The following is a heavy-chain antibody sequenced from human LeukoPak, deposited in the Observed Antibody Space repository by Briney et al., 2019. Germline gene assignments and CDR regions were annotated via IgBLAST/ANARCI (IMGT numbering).Heavy chain of an antibody. Sequence: SETLSLTCTVSGGSISSYYWSWIRQPPGKGLEWIGYINHSGSTNYNPSLKSRVTISVDTSKNQFSLKLSSVTAADTAVYYCARVMGGYYDSSGYSQYFDYWGQGTLVTVSS. CDR2: INHSGST. V-gene: IGHV4-59*01. D-gene: IGHD3-22*01. CDR1: GGSISSYY. CDR3: ARVMGGYYDSSGYSQYFDY. J-gene: IGHJ4*02.